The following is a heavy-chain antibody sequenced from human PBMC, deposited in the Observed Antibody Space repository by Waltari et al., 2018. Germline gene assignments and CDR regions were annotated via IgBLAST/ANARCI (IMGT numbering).Heavy chain of an antibody. CDR1: GFTFSSYG. CDR3: AKEGGTAMAGY. D-gene: IGHD5-18*01. J-gene: IGHJ4*02. Sequence: QVQLVESGGGVVQPGRSLRLSCAASGFTFSSYGMHWVRQAPGKGLELVAVIWYDGSNKYYAESVKGRFTISRDKSKNTLYLQMNSLRAEDTAMYYCAKEGGTAMAGYWGQGTLVTVSS. V-gene: IGHV3-30*18. CDR2: IWYDGSNK.